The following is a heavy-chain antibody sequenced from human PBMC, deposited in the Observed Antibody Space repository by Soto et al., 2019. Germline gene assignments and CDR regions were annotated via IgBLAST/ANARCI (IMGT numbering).Heavy chain of an antibody. CDR1: GGSFSGYY. J-gene: IGHJ6*02. V-gene: IGHV4-34*01. CDR3: ARGHSPVGSSSSRKYYGMDV. Sequence: SETLSLTCAVYGGSFSGYYWSWIRQPPGKGLEWIGEINHSGSTNYNPSLKSRVTISVDTSKNQFSLKLSSVTAADTAVYYCARGHSPVGSSSSRKYYGMDVWGQGTTVTV. CDR2: INHSGST. D-gene: IGHD6-13*01.